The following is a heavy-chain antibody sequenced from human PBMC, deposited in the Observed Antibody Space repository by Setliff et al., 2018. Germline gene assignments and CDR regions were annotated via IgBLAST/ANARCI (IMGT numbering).Heavy chain of an antibody. J-gene: IGHJ4*02. CDR2: IQNSGGT. D-gene: IGHD3-16*01. CDR3: ATYVVGGGGRGY. Sequence: PSETLSLTCAVSGVSISSNSYYWSWIRQPPGKGLEWIGYIQNSGGTNYNPSLLGRISISVDTSKMQFSLKPTSATAADTAVYFCATYVVGGGGRGYWGQGTLVTVSS. CDR1: GVSISSNSYY. V-gene: IGHV4-30-2*05.